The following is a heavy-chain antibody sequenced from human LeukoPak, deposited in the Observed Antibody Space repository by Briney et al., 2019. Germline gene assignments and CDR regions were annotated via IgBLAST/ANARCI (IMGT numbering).Heavy chain of an antibody. CDR1: GYTFTGYY. V-gene: IGHV1-2*02. D-gene: IGHD2-2*01. CDR3: ARVVKNCSSTSCYIGFQR. J-gene: IGHJ1*01. Sequence: ASVKVSCKASGYTFTGYYMHWVRQAPGQGLEWMGWINPNSGGTNYAQKFQGRVTMTRDTSISTAYMELSRLRSDDTAVYYCARVVKNCSSTSCYIGFQRWGQGTLVTVSS. CDR2: INPNSGGT.